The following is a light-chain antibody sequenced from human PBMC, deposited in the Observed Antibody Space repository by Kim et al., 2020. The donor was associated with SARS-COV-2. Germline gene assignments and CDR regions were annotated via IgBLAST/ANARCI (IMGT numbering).Light chain of an antibody. CDR2: DVS. J-gene: IGLJ3*02. CDR1: GSDIGYSNI. CDR3: SSHTTSSTWV. V-gene: IGLV2-14*03. Sequence: QSALTQPASVSGSPGQSITISCTGTGSDIGYSNIVAWYQQHPGKAPRLIIYDVSSRPSGVSNRFSGSKSDNTASLTISGLQTEDEADYYCSSHTTSSTWVFGGGTRLTVL.